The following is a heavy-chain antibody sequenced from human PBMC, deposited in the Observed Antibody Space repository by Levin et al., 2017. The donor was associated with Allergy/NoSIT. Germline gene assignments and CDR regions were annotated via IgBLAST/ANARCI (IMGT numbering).Heavy chain of an antibody. CDR3: ARHRGSSGWYGFDP. Sequence: PSETLSLICTVSGGSISSSSYYWGWIRQPPGKGLEYIGSIYYSGSTYYNPSLKSRVTISADTSKNQFSLKLSSVTATDTAVYYCARHRGSSGWYGFDPWGQGTLVIVSS. V-gene: IGHV4-39*01. CDR2: IYYSGST. CDR1: GGSISSSSYY. J-gene: IGHJ5*02. D-gene: IGHD6-19*01.